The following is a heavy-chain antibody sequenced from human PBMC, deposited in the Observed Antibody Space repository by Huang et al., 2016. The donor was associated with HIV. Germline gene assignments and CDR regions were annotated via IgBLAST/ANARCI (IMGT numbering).Heavy chain of an antibody. V-gene: IGHV3-49*03. Sequence: VESGGDAVQSGRALRLSCRGSGFMFNDFALNWCSQSPSKGVEWIGFVRSIAFGGASKSAPSVKDRFSVSRDEAKNVAFLQMEKLQVDDTAVYYCSPTGDDYFYYYMDVWGNGTTVIVS. CDR1: GFMFNDFA. CDR2: VRSIAFGGAS. J-gene: IGHJ6*03. D-gene: IGHD4-17*01. CDR3: SPTGDDYFYYYMDV.